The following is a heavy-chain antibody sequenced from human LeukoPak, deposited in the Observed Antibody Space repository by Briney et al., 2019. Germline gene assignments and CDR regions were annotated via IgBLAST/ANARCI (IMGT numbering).Heavy chain of an antibody. J-gene: IGHJ4*02. CDR3: ARQAEHFDY. Sequence: SETLSLTCTVSGGSISSYYWSWIRQPPGKGLEWIGYIYYSGSTNYNPSLKSRVTISVDTSKNQFSLKLSSVTAADTAVYYFARQAEHFDYWGQGTLVTVSS. CDR2: IYYSGST. CDR1: GGSISSYY. V-gene: IGHV4-59*01. D-gene: IGHD2-21*01.